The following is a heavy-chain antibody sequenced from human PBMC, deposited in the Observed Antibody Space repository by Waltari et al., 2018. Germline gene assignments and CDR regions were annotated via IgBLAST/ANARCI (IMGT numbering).Heavy chain of an antibody. V-gene: IGHV5-51*01. J-gene: IGHJ3*01. CDR2: VYPGDSDT. CDR3: ARAYASGDDAFDL. CDR1: GYRFTNYW. Sequence: EVQLVPSGAEVKKPGESLKISCKGSGYRFTNYWIGWVRQMPGKGLEWMGFVYPGDSDTRYSQSFQGQVTISADKSISTAYMQWSSLRASDTDMYYCARAYASGDDAFDLWGQGTVATVSS. D-gene: IGHD2-2*01.